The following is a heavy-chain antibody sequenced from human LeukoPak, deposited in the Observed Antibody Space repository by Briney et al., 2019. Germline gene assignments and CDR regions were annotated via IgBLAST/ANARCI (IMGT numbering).Heavy chain of an antibody. CDR3: ARIDAMAAAAGIDY. V-gene: IGHV1-2*02. CDR2: INPNSGGT. D-gene: IGHD6-13*01. CDR1: GYTFTGYY. J-gene: IGHJ4*02. Sequence: GASVKVSCKASGYTFTGYYMHWVRQAPGQGLEWMGWINPNSGGTNYAQKFQGRVTMTRDTSISTAYMELSRLRSDDTAVYYCARIDAMAAAAGIDYWGQGTLVTVSS.